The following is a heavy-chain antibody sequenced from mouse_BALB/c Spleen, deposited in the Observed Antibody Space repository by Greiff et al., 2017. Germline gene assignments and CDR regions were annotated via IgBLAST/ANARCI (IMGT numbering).Heavy chain of an antibody. CDR3: ARDFSNYGSAMDY. V-gene: IGHV2-9*02. J-gene: IGHJ4*01. CDR2: IWAGGST. D-gene: IGHD2-5*01. Sequence: VQVVESGPGLVAPSQSLSITCTVSGFSLTSYGVHWVRQPPGKGLEWLGVIWAGGSTNYNSALMSRLSISKDNSKSQVFLKMNSLQTDDTAMYYCARDFSNYGSAMDYWGQGTSVTVSS. CDR1: GFSLTSYG.